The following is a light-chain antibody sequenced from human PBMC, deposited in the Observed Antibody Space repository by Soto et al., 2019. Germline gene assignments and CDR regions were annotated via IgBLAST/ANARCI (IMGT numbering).Light chain of an antibody. CDR2: EVN. CDR3: SSYAGSSTLHVL. J-gene: IGLJ2*01. CDR1: SSDVGGFKF. V-gene: IGLV2-8*01. Sequence: QSALTQPPSASGSPGQSVTISCTGTSSDVGGFKFVSWYQHHPGKAPRLLIYEVNKRPSGVPDRFSGSKSGNTASLTVSGLQGEDEADYYCSSYAGSSTLHVLFGGGTQLTVL.